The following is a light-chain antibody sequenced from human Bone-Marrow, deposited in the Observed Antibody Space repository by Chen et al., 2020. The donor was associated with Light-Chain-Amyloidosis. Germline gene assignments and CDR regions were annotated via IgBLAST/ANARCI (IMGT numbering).Light chain of an antibody. Sequence: DIVMTQSPDSLAVSLGERATINCKSSQSVLYTSNNKNYLAWYQQKPGQPPKLLIYWASTRESGVPDRFSGSGSGTAFTLTIGSLQAEDVAVYYCQQYYTAPYTFGQGTKLEIK. CDR2: WAS. CDR3: QQYYTAPYT. V-gene: IGKV4-1*01. J-gene: IGKJ2*01. CDR1: QSVLYTSNNKNY.